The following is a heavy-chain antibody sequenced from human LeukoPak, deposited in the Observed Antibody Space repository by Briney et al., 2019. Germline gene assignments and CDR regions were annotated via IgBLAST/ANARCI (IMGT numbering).Heavy chain of an antibody. CDR2: IWYDGSNK. CDR3: AGGPTTSAGIYFDY. Sequence: HSGGSLRLSCAASGFTFSSYGMHWVRQAPGKGLEWVAVIWYDGSNKYYADSVKGRFTISRDNSKNTLYLQMNSLRAEDTAVYYCAGGPTTSAGIYFDYWGQGTLVTVSS. V-gene: IGHV3-33*01. CDR1: GFTFSSYG. J-gene: IGHJ4*02. D-gene: IGHD1-7*01.